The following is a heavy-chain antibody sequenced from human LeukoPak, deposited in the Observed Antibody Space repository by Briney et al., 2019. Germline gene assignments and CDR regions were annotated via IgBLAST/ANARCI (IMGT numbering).Heavy chain of an antibody. CDR1: GFTFSRYS. Sequence: GGSLRLSCAASGFTFSRYSMNWVRQAPGKGLEWVSSISSSSTYIYYADSVKGRFTISRDNSKNTLYLQMNSLRAEDTAVYYCARGVYNDAFDIWGQGTTVTVSS. CDR2: ISSSSTYI. J-gene: IGHJ3*02. V-gene: IGHV3-21*01. D-gene: IGHD1-1*01. CDR3: ARGVYNDAFDI.